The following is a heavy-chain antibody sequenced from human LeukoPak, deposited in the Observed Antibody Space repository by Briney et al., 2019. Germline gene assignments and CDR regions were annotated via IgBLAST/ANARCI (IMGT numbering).Heavy chain of an antibody. V-gene: IGHV3-15*01. CDR3: TTIAAPREAYYYYYMDV. D-gene: IGHD6-6*01. CDR2: IKSKTDGGTT. CDR1: GFIFSNAW. Sequence: PGGSLRLSCAASGFIFSNAWMSWVRQAPGKGLEWVGRIKSKTDGGTTDYAAPVKGRFTISRDDSKNTLYLQMNSLKTEDTAVYYCTTIAAPREAYYYYYMDVWGKGTTVTVSS. J-gene: IGHJ6*03.